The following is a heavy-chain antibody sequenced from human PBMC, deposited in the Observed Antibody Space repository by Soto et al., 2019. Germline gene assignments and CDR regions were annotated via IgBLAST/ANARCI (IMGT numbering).Heavy chain of an antibody. Sequence: QVQLVQSGAEVKKPGSSVKVSCKASGGTFSSYTISWVRQAPGQGLEWMGRIIPILGIANYAQKFQGRVTNNPEKSTSTGYMGVSSLGSEDKAVYYCAGGGDSSSGRVKNLDYWGQGTLVTVSS. CDR1: GGTFSSYT. D-gene: IGHD6-6*01. CDR2: IIPILGIA. V-gene: IGHV1-69*02. J-gene: IGHJ4*02. CDR3: AGGGDSSSGRVKNLDY.